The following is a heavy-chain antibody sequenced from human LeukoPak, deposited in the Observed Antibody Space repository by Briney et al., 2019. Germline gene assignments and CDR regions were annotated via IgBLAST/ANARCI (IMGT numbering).Heavy chain of an antibody. V-gene: IGHV3-23*01. Sequence: GGSLRLSCTVSGFSLSSYALSWVRQAPGRGLEWVSAMSGSGGSTYYADSVKGRFTISRDNSKNTLYLQMDSLRAEDTAVYYCAKDGYYDSSAYYYVRYFDLWGRGTLVTVSS. CDR2: MSGSGGST. CDR3: AKDGYYDSSAYYYVRYFDL. CDR1: GFSLSSYA. J-gene: IGHJ2*01. D-gene: IGHD3-22*01.